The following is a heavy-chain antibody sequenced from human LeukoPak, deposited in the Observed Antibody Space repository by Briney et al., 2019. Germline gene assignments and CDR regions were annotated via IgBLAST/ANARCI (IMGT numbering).Heavy chain of an antibody. D-gene: IGHD1-26*01. CDR1: GFTFSNYA. Sequence: GGSLRLYCAASGFTFSNYAMTWVRQAPGKGLEWVSGISGSGGSTYYADSVKGRFSIYRDYSNNTLYLQMNSLRAEDTAVYFCAKYSGSYYYPPTWDYWGQGTLVTVSS. CDR2: ISGSGGST. J-gene: IGHJ4*02. V-gene: IGHV3-23*01. CDR3: AKYSGSYYYPPTWDY.